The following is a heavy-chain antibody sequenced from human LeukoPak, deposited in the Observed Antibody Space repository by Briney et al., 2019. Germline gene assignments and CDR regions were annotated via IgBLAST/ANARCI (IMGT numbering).Heavy chain of an antibody. CDR2: ISYDGSNK. Sequence: PGGSLRLSCAASGFTFTNYGMHWVRQAPGKGLEWVAVISYDGSNKYYADSVKGRFTISRDNSKNTLYLQMNSLRAEDAAVYYCAKDLLLAVAGDWGQGTLVTVSS. V-gene: IGHV3-30*18. D-gene: IGHD6-19*01. CDR1: GFTFTNYG. CDR3: AKDLLLAVAGD. J-gene: IGHJ4*02.